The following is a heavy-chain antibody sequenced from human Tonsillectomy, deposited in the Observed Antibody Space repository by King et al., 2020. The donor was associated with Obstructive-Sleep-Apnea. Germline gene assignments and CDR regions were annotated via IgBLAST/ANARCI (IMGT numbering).Heavy chain of an antibody. CDR2: INPSDGST. Sequence: QLVQSGAEVKKPGASVKVSCKASGYTFTIYYIHWLRQAPGQGLEWMGIINPSDGSTSYAQKFQGRVTMTRDTSTSTVYMELSSLRSEHTAVYYCARGPSNDADYAYYFDYWGQGTLVTVSS. D-gene: IGHD4-17*01. CDR3: ARGPSNDADYAYYFDY. CDR1: GYTFTIYY. J-gene: IGHJ4*02. V-gene: IGHV1-46*01.